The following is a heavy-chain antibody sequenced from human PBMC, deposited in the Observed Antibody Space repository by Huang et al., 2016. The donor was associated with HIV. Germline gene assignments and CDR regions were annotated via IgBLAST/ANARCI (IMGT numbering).Heavy chain of an antibody. V-gene: IGHV1-69*13. D-gene: IGHD3-22*01. CDR3: ARARGYDDSSVSYYFDY. J-gene: IGHJ4*02. Sequence: QVQLVQSGAEVKKPGSSVKVSCKASGGTFRSYAISGVRQAPGQGLGGTGWIIPSVGTANYAQKFQGRVTITAEESTSTAYMELSSLRSEDTAVYYCARARGYDDSSVSYYFDYWGQGTLVTVSS. CDR2: IIPSVGTA. CDR1: GGTFRSYA.